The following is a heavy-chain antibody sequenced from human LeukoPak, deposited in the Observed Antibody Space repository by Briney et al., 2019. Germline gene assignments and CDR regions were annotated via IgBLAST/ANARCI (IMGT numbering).Heavy chain of an antibody. CDR1: GYSFSSYW. Sequence: EESLKISCKASGYSFSSYWIGWVRQMPGKGLEWMGIIYPGDSDTRYSPSFQGQVTISADKSISSAYLQWSSLKASDTAMYYCARLGDGNNRRFDYWGQGTLVTVSS. CDR2: IYPGDSDT. D-gene: IGHD3-10*01. J-gene: IGHJ4*02. V-gene: IGHV5-51*01. CDR3: ARLGDGNNRRFDY.